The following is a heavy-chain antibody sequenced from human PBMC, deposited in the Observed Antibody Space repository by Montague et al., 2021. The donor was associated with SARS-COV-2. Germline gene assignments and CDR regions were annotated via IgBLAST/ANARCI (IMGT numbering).Heavy chain of an antibody. CDR2: IYYSGST. J-gene: IGHJ4*02. CDR3: ARGGGDYGGNPFDY. D-gene: IGHD4-23*01. CDR1: GGSFSGYY. Sequence: SETLSLTCAVYGGSFSGYYWSWIRQPPGKGLEWIGYIYYSGSTYYTPSLKSRVSFSVDASKNEFSLRLTSVSAADTAVYYCARGGGDYGGNPFDYWGQGTLVTVSS. V-gene: IGHV4-59*01.